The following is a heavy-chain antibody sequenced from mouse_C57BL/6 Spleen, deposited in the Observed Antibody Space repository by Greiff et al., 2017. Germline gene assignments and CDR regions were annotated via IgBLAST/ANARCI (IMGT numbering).Heavy chain of an antibody. CDR3: ASNYYCSHCAY. J-gene: IGHJ3*01. V-gene: IGHV1-54*01. D-gene: IGHD1-1*01. CDR2: FPPGSGGT. Sequence: QVQLQQSGAELVRPGTSVKVSCKASGYAFTHYLLEWVKQRPGPGLEWIGVFPPGSGGTTSNEQFKGQATLTADKSSSTAYMQLSSLTSEDSAVYFCASNYYCSHCAYWGQGTLVTVSA. CDR1: GYAFTHYL.